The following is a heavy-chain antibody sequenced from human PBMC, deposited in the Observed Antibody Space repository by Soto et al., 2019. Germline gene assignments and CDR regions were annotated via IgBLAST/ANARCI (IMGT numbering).Heavy chain of an antibody. V-gene: IGHV4-39*01. CDR2: IYYSGNT. D-gene: IGHD6-19*01. J-gene: IGHJ4*02. Sequence: QLQLQESGPGLVKPSETLSLTCTVSGGSISSSSYYWGWIRQPPGKGLEWIGSIYYSGNTYYNPSLKSRVTMSVDTSKNQLSLKLSSVTAADTAVYYCARQSKKGTGYTSGWLDYWGQGTLVTVSS. CDR1: GGSISSSSYY. CDR3: ARQSKKGTGYTSGWLDY.